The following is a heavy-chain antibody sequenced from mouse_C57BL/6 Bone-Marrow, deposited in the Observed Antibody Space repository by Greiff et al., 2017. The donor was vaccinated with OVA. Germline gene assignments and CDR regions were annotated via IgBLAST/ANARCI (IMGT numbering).Heavy chain of an antibody. V-gene: IGHV14-4*01. J-gene: IGHJ2*01. CDR2: IDPENGDT. Sequence: EVQRVESGAELVRPGASVKLSCTASGFNIKDDYMHWVKQRPEQGLEWIGWIDPENGDTEYASKFQGKATITADTSSNTAYLQLSSLTSEDTAVYYCTPDGYYPPAWGQGTTLTVSS. CDR1: GFNIKDDY. D-gene: IGHD2-3*01. CDR3: TPDGYYPPA.